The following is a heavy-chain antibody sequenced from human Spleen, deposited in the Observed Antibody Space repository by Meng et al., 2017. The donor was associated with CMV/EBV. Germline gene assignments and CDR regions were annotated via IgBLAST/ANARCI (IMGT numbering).Heavy chain of an antibody. CDR1: GYIFKDYA. CDR3: ARDGWQQSYYFDH. V-gene: IGHV1-3*01. J-gene: IGHJ4*02. Sequence: QVQLVQTGAEVMNPGASVTLSCKTSGYIFKDYAMHWVRQAPGQRLEWMGWINAGNGDTKYSQKFQGRVTITRDTSASIGYMEVSSLRFEDTAVYYCARDGWQQSYYFDHWGQGALVTVSS. CDR2: INAGNGDT. D-gene: IGHD6-13*01.